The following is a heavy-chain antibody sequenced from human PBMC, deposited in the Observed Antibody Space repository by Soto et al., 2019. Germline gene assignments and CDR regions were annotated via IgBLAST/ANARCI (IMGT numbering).Heavy chain of an antibody. V-gene: IGHV3-30*18. J-gene: IGHJ5*02. CDR2: ISYDGSNK. Sequence: GGSLRLSCVASGFTFSSYGMHWVRQAPGKGLEWVAVISYDGSNKYYADSVKGRFTISRDNSKNTLYLQMNSLRAEDTAVYYCAKCPIPSSNSWYVLASWFDPWGQGTLVTVSS. CDR3: AKCPIPSSNSWYVLASWFDP. D-gene: IGHD6-13*01. CDR1: GFTFSSYG.